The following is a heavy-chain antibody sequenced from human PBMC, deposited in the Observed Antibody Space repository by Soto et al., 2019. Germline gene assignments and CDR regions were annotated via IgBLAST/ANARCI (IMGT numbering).Heavy chain of an antibody. D-gene: IGHD3-3*01. V-gene: IGHV4-61*01. Sequence: SETLSLTCTVSGGSVSSGSYYWSWIRQPPGKGLEWIGYIYYSGSTNYNPSLKSRVTISVDTSKNQFSLKLSSVTAADTAVYYCARGVGVVTFFDYWGQGTLVTVSS. CDR3: ARGVGVVTFFDY. CDR1: GGSVSSGSYY. CDR2: IYYSGST. J-gene: IGHJ4*02.